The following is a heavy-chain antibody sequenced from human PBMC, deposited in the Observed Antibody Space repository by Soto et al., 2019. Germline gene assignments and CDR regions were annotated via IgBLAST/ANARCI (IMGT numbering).Heavy chain of an antibody. CDR1: GFTFSNYG. CDR3: AKRSDSSGYYPPDY. Sequence: QVRLVESGGGVVQPGRSLRLSCAASGFTFSNYGMHWVRQAPGKGLEWVALISYDGRTKFYVDSVKGRFTISRDNSKNTLYLQTDSLRTEDTAVYYCAKRSDSSGYYPPDYWGQGTLVTVSS. CDR2: ISYDGRTK. D-gene: IGHD3-22*01. J-gene: IGHJ4*02. V-gene: IGHV3-30*18.